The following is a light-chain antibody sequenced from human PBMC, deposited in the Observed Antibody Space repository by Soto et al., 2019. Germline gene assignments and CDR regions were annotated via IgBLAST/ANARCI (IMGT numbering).Light chain of an antibody. CDR2: ATS. CDR3: HQSFSTPFT. J-gene: IGKJ4*01. CDR1: QSVNSY. V-gene: IGKV1-39*01. Sequence: DIQMTQSPSSLSASVGDRVTITCRASQSVNSYLNWYQQKPGKAPQLLIYATSTLQGGVPPRFSGSGSGTDFTLTISSLQPEDFATYFCHQSFSTPFTFGGGTKVEIK.